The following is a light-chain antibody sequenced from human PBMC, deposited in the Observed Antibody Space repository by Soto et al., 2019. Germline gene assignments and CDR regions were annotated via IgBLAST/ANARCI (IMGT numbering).Light chain of an antibody. J-gene: IGKJ2*01. CDR2: GAS. Sequence: IVTTQSPATLSVSPGERATLSCRASQSIITDLAWYQQKPGQTPRLLIYGASTRATGIPARFSGSGSGTDFILTISVLQSEDAAVYYCQQDYRLPYTFGQGTRLEIK. V-gene: IGKV3-15*01. CDR1: QSIITD. CDR3: QQDYRLPYT.